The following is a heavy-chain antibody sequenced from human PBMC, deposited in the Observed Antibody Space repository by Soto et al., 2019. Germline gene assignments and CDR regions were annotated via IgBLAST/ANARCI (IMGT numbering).Heavy chain of an antibody. J-gene: IGHJ3*02. CDR2: ISSRSSYT. CDR1: GFTLSGYY. CDR3: AIDPCSGWTWGADAFDI. V-gene: IGHV3-11*06. Sequence: PGGSLRLPRAASGFTLSGYYMSWIRPAPGKGLEWVSYISSRSSYTNYADVVKGRFTISRDNAKNSLYLQMNSLRAEDTAVYYCAIDPCSGWTWGADAFDIWGQGTMVTVSS. D-gene: IGHD6-19*01.